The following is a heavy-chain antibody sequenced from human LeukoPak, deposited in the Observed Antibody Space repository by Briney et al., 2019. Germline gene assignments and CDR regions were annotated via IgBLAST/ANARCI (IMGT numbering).Heavy chain of an antibody. V-gene: IGHV1-8*03. CDR1: GYTFTSYD. J-gene: IGHJ6*03. CDR3: ARGTSPIYYYYYYMDV. CDR2: MNPNSGNT. D-gene: IGHD2-2*01. Sequence: GASVKVSCKASGYTFTSYDINWVRQATGQGLGWMGWMNPNSGNTGYAQKFQGRVTITRNTSISTAYMELSSLRSEDTAVYYCARGTSPIYYYYYYMDVWGKGTTVTVSS.